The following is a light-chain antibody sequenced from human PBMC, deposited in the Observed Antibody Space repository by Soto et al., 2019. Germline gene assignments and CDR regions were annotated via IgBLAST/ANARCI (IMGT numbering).Light chain of an antibody. Sequence: QSALTQPPSASGSPGQSVAISCTGTSSDVGGYNYVSWYQQHPGKVPKLIIYEVTKRPSGVPDRFSGSKSGNTASLTVSGLQADDEADYYCSSHAGINNVVFGGGTKVT. J-gene: IGLJ3*02. V-gene: IGLV2-8*01. CDR1: SSDVGGYNY. CDR2: EVT. CDR3: SSHAGINNVV.